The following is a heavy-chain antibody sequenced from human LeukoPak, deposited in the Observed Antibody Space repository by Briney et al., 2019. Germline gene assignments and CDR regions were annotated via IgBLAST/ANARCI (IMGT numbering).Heavy chain of an antibody. V-gene: IGHV1-69*13. CDR1: GGTFSSYA. D-gene: IGHD2-21*01. J-gene: IGHJ4*02. CDR3: ARDCGGDCYRTSFDY. Sequence: SVKVSCKASGGTFSSYAISWVRQAPGQWLEWMGGIIPIFGTANYAQKFQGRVTITADESTSTAYMELSSLRSEDTAVYYCARDCGGDCYRTSFDYWGQGTLVTVSS. CDR2: IIPIFGTA.